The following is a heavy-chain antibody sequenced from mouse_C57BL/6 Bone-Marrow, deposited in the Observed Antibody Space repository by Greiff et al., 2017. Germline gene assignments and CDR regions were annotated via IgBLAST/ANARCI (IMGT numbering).Heavy chain of an antibody. D-gene: IGHD1-1*01. CDR3: ARGRAYGSSTPGAY. CDR1: GYTFTSYG. Sequence: QVQLQQSGAELARPGASVKLSCKASGYTFTSYGISWVKQRTGQGLEWIGEIYPRSGNTYYNEKFKGKATLTADKSSSTAYMELRSLTSEDSAVYFCARGRAYGSSTPGAYWGQGTLVTVSA. J-gene: IGHJ3*01. CDR2: IYPRSGNT. V-gene: IGHV1-81*01.